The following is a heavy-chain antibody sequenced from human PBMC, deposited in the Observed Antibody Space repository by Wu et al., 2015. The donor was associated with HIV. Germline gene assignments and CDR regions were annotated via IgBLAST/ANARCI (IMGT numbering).Heavy chain of an antibody. Sequence: QVQLVQSGADVTKPGSSVKISCKPSGGTFSNYAISWVRQAPGQGLEWMGGITPIFTAANYAQKFQGRVTITTDESTSTAYMELSSLRSEDTAVYYCARAAYYDSSGYYGTSFDIWAKGQWSPSLQ. V-gene: IGHV1-69*05. CDR2: ITPIFTAA. CDR1: GGTFSNYA. CDR3: ARAAYYDSSGYYGTSFDI. J-gene: IGHJ3*02. D-gene: IGHD3-22*01.